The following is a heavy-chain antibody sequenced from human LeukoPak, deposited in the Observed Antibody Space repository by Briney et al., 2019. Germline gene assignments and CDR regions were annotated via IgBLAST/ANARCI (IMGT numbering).Heavy chain of an antibody. D-gene: IGHD3-10*01. J-gene: IGHJ6*03. CDR3: ARQRAGSGYYYYMDV. Sequence: PSETLSLTCAVYARSFGGSYWGWTRHPPGKGLEWIGEINHSGSTNYNPSLKSGVTISVDTSKNQFSLKLSSVSAADTAVYYCARQRAGSGYYYYMDVWGKGTTVTVSS. CDR1: ARSFGGSY. V-gene: IGHV4-34*01. CDR2: INHSGST.